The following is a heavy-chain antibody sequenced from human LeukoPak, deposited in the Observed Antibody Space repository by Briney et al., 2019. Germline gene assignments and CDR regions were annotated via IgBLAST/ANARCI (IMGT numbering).Heavy chain of an antibody. D-gene: IGHD2-2*01. CDR2: ISAYNGNT. CDR1: GYTFTSYG. Sequence: ASVKVSCKASGYTFTSYGISWVRQAPGQGLEWMGWISAYNGNTNYAQKLQGRDTMTTDTSTSTAYMELRSLRSDHTAVYYCARDFWRYCSSTSCSDAFDIWGQGTMVTVSS. J-gene: IGHJ3*02. V-gene: IGHV1-18*01. CDR3: ARDFWRYCSSTSCSDAFDI.